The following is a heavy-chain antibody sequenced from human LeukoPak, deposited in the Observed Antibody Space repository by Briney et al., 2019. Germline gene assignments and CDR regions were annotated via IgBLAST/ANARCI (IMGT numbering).Heavy chain of an antibody. CDR3: TPSSGGSCYRGGCGY. CDR1: GFTFSKAW. V-gene: IGHV3-15*01. Sequence: GGSLRLSWAASGFTFSKAWMSWVRQAPGEGRGWVGRVKSKTDGGTTDYAAPGKGRFTISRDDQKNRLYLQMNSLKTEDTAVYYCTPSSGGSCYRGGCGYGGQGTLVTVSA. D-gene: IGHD2-15*01. CDR2: VKSKTDGGTT. J-gene: IGHJ4*02.